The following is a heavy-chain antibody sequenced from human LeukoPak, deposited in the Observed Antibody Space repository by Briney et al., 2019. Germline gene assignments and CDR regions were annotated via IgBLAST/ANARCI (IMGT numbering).Heavy chain of an antibody. V-gene: IGHV3-30*03. D-gene: IGHD3-10*01. J-gene: IGHJ5*02. CDR3: LQYDSGST. CDR1: GFSFSSYG. CDR2: ISYDGSNK. Sequence: PGRSLRLSCAASGFSFSSYGMHWVRQAPGKGLEWVGIISYDGSNKYYADSVKGRFTFSRDNSKNTLYLQMNSLRVEDTAVYYCLQYDSGSTWGQGTLVTVSS.